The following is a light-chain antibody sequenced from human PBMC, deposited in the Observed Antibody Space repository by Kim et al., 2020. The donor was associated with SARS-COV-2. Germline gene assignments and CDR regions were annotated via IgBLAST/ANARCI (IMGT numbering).Light chain of an antibody. CDR2: DVS. V-gene: IGLV2-14*03. J-gene: IGLJ1*01. CDR3: SSYTTSSTLFV. Sequence: QSALTQPASVSGSPGQSITISCTGTSSDVGGSNYVSWYQQHPGKAPKLMIFDVSDRPSGVSNRFSGSKSGNTASLTISGLQAADEADYYCSSYTTSSTLFVFGTGTKVTVL. CDR1: SSDVGGSNY.